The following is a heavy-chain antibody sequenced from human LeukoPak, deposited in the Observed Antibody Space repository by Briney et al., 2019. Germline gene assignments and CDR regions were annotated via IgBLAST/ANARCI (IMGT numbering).Heavy chain of an antibody. CDR2: IYYSGST. D-gene: IGHD2-15*01. CDR1: GGSISSSSYY. CDR3: ARGSLPTFCSGGSCYSESRWTLDY. J-gene: IGHJ4*02. Sequence: SETLSLTCTVSGGSISSSSYYWGWIRQPPGKGLEWIGSIYYSGSTYYNPSLKSRVTISVDKSKNQFSLKLSAVPAADTAVYYCARGSLPTFCSGGSCYSESRWTLDYWGQGTLVTVSS. V-gene: IGHV4-39*07.